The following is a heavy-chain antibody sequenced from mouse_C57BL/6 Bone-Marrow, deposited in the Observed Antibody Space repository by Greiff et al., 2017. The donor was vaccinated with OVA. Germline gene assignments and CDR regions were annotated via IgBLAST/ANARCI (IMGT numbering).Heavy chain of an antibody. V-gene: IGHV5-6*02. Sequence: EVKLVESGGDLVKPGGSLKLSCAASGFTFSSYGMSWVRQTPDKRLEWVATISSGGSSTYYPDSVKGRFTISRDNAKNTLYLQMSSLKSEDTAVYYCARHYYGSSDYWGQGTTLTVSS. CDR3: ARHYYGSSDY. D-gene: IGHD1-1*01. CDR2: ISSGGSST. CDR1: GFTFSSYG. J-gene: IGHJ2*01.